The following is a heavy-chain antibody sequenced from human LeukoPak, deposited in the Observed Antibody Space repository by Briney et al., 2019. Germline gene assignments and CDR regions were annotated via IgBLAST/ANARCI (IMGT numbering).Heavy chain of an antibody. Sequence: SETLSLTCTVSGGSIISNTYNWGWIRQPPGKGLEWLGEINHSGSTNYNPSLKSRVTISVDTSKNQFSLKLSSVTAADTAVYYCARGGDIVVVPAAARNYYYYMDVWGKGTTVTVSS. V-gene: IGHV4-39*07. J-gene: IGHJ6*03. CDR3: ARGGDIVVVPAAARNYYYYMDV. CDR1: GGSIISNTYN. CDR2: INHSGST. D-gene: IGHD2-2*01.